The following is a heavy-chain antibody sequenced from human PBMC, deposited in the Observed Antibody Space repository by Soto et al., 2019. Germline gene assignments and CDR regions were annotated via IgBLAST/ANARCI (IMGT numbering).Heavy chain of an antibody. J-gene: IGHJ4*02. D-gene: IGHD6-19*01. V-gene: IGHV1-18*01. CDR3: ARGEYSSGPLGFDY. CDR2: ISAYNGNT. Sequence: ASVKVSCKASGYTFTSYGISWVRQAPGQGLEWMGWISAYNGNTNYAQKLQGRVTMTTDTSTSTAYMELRRLRSEDTAVYYCARGEYSSGPLGFDYWGQGTLVTVSS. CDR1: GYTFTSYG.